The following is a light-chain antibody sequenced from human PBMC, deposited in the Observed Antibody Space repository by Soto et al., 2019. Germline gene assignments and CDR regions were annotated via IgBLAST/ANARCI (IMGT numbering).Light chain of an antibody. CDR3: QHYSCLWT. V-gene: IGKV1-5*03. Sequence: DIQMTQSPSTLSASVGDRVTITCRASQTISSWLAWYQQKPGKAPKRLIYKASSLQSGVPSRFSGSVSGTDFTLTISGLQPDDFATYYCQHYSCLWTFGQGTKVDIK. CDR1: QTISSW. CDR2: KAS. J-gene: IGKJ1*01.